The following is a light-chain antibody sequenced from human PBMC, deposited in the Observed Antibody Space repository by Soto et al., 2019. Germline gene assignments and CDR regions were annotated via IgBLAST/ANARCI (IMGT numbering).Light chain of an antibody. CDR3: CSHAGRSTWV. V-gene: IGLV1-40*01. Sequence: QSVLTQPPSVSGAPGQRVTISCTGSSSNIGAGFDVHWYQQLPGTAPKLLISGNTNRPSGVPDRFSGSKSGNTASLTISGLQVEDEADYYCCSHAGRSTWVFGGGTKVTVL. J-gene: IGLJ3*02. CDR2: GNT. CDR1: SSNIGAGFD.